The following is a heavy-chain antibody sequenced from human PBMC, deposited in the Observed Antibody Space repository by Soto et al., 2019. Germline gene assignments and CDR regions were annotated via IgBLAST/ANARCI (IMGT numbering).Heavy chain of an antibody. CDR3: AKGGGYYGSTRMDV. CDR1: GFTFSSYA. Sequence: EVQLLESGGGLVQPGGSLRLSCAASGFTFSSYAMSWVRQAPGKGLEWVSAIRGSGGSTYYADSVKGRFTISRDNSKNTLYLQMNSLRAEDTAVYYCAKGGGYYGSTRMDVWGKGTTVTVSS. J-gene: IGHJ6*04. CDR2: IRGSGGST. V-gene: IGHV3-23*01. D-gene: IGHD3-10*01.